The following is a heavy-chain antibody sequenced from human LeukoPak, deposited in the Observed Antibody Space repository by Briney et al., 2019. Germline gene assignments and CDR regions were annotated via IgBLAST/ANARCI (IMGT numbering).Heavy chain of an antibody. V-gene: IGHV4-34*01. CDR3: ARYHYDILTGYRPYFDY. CDR1: GGSFSGYY. Sequence: SETLSLTCAVYGGSFSGYYWSWIRQPPGKGLEWIGEINHSGSTNYNPSLKSRVTISVDTSKNQFSLKLSSVTAADTAVYYCARYHYDILTGYRPYFDYWGQGTLVTVSS. CDR2: INHSGST. J-gene: IGHJ4*02. D-gene: IGHD3-9*01.